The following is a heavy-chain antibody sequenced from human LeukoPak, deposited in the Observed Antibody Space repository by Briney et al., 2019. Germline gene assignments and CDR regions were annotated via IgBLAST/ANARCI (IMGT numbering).Heavy chain of an antibody. J-gene: IGHJ4*02. Sequence: GGSLRLSCAASGFTFSSYAMSWVRQAPGKGLEWVSAISGSGGSTYYADSVKGRFTISRDNSKNTLYLQMNSLRAEDTAVYYSAKVSSSSWTIYYFDYWGQGTLVTVSS. CDR2: ISGSGGST. D-gene: IGHD6-13*01. CDR1: GFTFSSYA. V-gene: IGHV3-23*01. CDR3: AKVSSSSWTIYYFDY.